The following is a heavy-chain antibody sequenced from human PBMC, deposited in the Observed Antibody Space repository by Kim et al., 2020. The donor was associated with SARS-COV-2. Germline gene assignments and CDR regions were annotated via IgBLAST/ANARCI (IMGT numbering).Heavy chain of an antibody. Sequence: ASVKVSCKASGYTFTSYGISWVRQAPGQGLEWMGWISAYNGNTNYAQKLQGRVTMTTDTSTSTAYMELRSLRSDDTAVYYCARDVDTAMVTPHFGYYYGMDVWGQGTTVTVSS. V-gene: IGHV1-18*01. J-gene: IGHJ6*02. CDR2: ISAYNGNT. CDR3: ARDVDTAMVTPHFGYYYGMDV. D-gene: IGHD5-18*01. CDR1: GYTFTSYG.